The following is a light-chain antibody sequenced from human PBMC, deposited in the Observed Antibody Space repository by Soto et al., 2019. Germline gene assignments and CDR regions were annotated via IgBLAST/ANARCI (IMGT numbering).Light chain of an antibody. J-gene: IGLJ1*01. CDR3: AAWDDSLGAYV. CDR2: SND. V-gene: IGLV1-47*02. Sequence: QSVLTQLPSASGTPGQKISISCSGSSSNIGGNAVYWYQQVPGSAPRLVMHSNDQRPSGVPDRFSGSGAGTSAFLAVSGLRSEDEADYYCAAWDDSLGAYVFGPGTKLTVL. CDR1: SSNIGGNA.